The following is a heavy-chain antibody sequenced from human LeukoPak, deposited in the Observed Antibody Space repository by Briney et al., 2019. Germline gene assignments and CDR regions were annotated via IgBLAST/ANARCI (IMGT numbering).Heavy chain of an antibody. CDR2: TSDRGDYT. Sequence: QAGGSLRLSCAASGFTFSSYWMSWVRQAPGKGLEWVSGTSDRGDYTYYADSVKGRFTISRDSSKNTLFLQMNSLRAEDTALYFCARKAQYNGHYPLDYWGQGTLVTVSS. V-gene: IGHV3-23*01. CDR1: GFTFSSYW. D-gene: IGHD1-7*01. J-gene: IGHJ4*02. CDR3: ARKAQYNGHYPLDY.